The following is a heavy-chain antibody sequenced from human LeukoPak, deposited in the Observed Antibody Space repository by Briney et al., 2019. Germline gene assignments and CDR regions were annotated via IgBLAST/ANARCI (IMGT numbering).Heavy chain of an antibody. CDR3: ARDGPVVREVYYDFWSGYSYYFGY. CDR1: GYTFTSYY. D-gene: IGHD3-3*01. Sequence: ASVKVSCKASGYTFTSYYMHWVRQAPGQGLEWMGIINPSGGSTSYAQKFQGRVTMTRDTSTSTVYMELSSLRSEDTAVYYCARDGPVVREVYYDFWSGYSYYFGYWGQGTLVTVSS. CDR2: INPSGGST. J-gene: IGHJ4*02. V-gene: IGHV1-46*01.